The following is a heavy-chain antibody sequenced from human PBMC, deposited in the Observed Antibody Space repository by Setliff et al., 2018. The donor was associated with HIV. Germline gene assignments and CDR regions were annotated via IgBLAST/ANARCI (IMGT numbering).Heavy chain of an antibody. J-gene: IGHJ6*03. CDR1: GGSISSSSYY. V-gene: IGHV4-39*07. CDR3: ARGVAAAGMLMDV. CDR2: IYYSGST. D-gene: IGHD6-13*01. Sequence: PSETLSLTCSVSGGSISSSSYYWGWIRQPPGKGLEWIGNIYYSGSTYYNPSLKSRVTISLDTSKNQFSLKLTSVSAADTAVYYCARGVAAAGMLMDVWGKGTTVTVSS.